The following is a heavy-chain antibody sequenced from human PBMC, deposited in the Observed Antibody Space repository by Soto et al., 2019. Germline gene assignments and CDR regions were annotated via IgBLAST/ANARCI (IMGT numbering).Heavy chain of an antibody. CDR3: ARSGYSMRGWFDP. J-gene: IGHJ5*02. V-gene: IGHV4-4*02. CDR1: GGSISSSNW. Sequence: QVQLQESGPGLVKPSGTLSLTCAVSGGSISSSNWWSWVRQPPGKGLEWIGEIYHSGSTNYNPSHKIRVTISVDKSTNQFSLKLSAVTAADTAVYYCARSGYSMRGWFDPWGQGTLVTVSS. D-gene: IGHD6-13*01. CDR2: IYHSGST.